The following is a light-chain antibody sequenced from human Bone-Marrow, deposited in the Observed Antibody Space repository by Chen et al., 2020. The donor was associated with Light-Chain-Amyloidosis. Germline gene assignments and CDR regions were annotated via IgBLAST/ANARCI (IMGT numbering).Light chain of an antibody. CDR1: QSVSSN. CDR2: GAA. Sequence: EIVMTQSPATLSVSPGERATLSCRASQSVSSNLAWYQQRPGQAPRLLNYGAATRATGIPARCSGSGSGTEFTLTISSMQSEDFAVYYCQQYNNWPPEDTFGQGTKLEIK. V-gene: IGKV3-15*01. J-gene: IGKJ2*01. CDR3: QQYNNWPPEDT.